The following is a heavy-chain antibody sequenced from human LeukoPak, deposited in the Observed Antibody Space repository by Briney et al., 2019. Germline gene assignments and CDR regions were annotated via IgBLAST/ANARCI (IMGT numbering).Heavy chain of an antibody. V-gene: IGHV3-53*01. D-gene: IGHD2-2*01. CDR3: AREVISTPSYFDY. CDR1: GFTFSSYA. CDR2: IHRDDKT. J-gene: IGHJ4*02. Sequence: GGSLRLPCVVSGFTFSSYAMTWVRQAPGKGLEWVSLIHRDDKTYYADSVKGRFTMSRDSSKNTLYLQMNSLGADDTAVYYCAREVISTPSYFDYWGQGILVTVSS.